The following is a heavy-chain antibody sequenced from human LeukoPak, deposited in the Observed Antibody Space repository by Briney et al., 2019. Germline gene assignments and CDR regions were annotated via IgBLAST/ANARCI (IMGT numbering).Heavy chain of an antibody. D-gene: IGHD6-19*01. J-gene: IGHJ4*02. CDR1: GGTFSSYA. V-gene: IGHV1-2*02. CDR2: INPNSGGT. CDR3: ARVSAVAGESGDY. Sequence: ASVKVSCKASGGTFSSYAISWVRQAPGQGLEWMGWINPNSGGTNYAQKFQGRVTMTRGTSISTAYMELSRLRSDDTAVYYCARVSAVAGESGDYWGQGTLVTVSS.